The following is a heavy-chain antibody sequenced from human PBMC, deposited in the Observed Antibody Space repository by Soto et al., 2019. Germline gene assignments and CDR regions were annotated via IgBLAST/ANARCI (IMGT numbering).Heavy chain of an antibody. D-gene: IGHD5-12*01. CDR2: IIPILGIA. Sequence: QVQLVQSGAEVKKPGSSVKVSCKASGGTFSSYTISWVRQAPGQGLEWMGRIIPILGIANYAQKFQGRVTITADKSTSTAYMELSSLRSEDTAVYYCASEYGYNLRYYGMAVWGQGTTVTVSS. CDR3: ASEYGYNLRYYGMAV. J-gene: IGHJ6*02. V-gene: IGHV1-69*02. CDR1: GGTFSSYT.